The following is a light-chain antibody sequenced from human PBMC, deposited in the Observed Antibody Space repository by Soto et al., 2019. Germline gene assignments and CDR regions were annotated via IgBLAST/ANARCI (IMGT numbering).Light chain of an antibody. CDR1: QSISGSY. V-gene: IGKV3-20*01. CDR2: GVS. CDR3: QQYDNSPLT. J-gene: IGKJ4*01. Sequence: PGERATLSCTASQSISGSYLAWYQQKPGQAPRVVIYGVSRRATGIPDRFSGSGSGTDFTLTISRLKPEDFAVYYCQQYDNSPLTFGGGTKVEVK.